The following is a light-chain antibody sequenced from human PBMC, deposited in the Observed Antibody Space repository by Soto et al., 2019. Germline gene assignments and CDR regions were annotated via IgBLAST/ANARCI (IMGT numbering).Light chain of an antibody. Sequence: QSALTQHASVSGSPGQSITISCTGTSSDVGGYNYVSWYQQHPGKAPKLMIYDVSNRPSGVSNRFSGSKSGNTASLTISGLQAEDEADYYCSSYTSSSTVVFGAGTKLTVL. J-gene: IGLJ2*01. CDR2: DVS. CDR3: SSYTSSSTVV. CDR1: SSDVGGYNY. V-gene: IGLV2-14*01.